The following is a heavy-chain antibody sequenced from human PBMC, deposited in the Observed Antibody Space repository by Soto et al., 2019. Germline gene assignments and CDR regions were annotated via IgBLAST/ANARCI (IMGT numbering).Heavy chain of an antibody. J-gene: IGHJ4*02. V-gene: IGHV3-23*01. Sequence: GGSLRLSCAASGFTFSSYAMSWVRQAPGKGLEWVSGISGSGGSTYYADSVKGRFTISRDNSKNTLYVQMNSLRAEDTAVYYCSKAAGYCSGGTCFDYWGQGTLVTVSS. CDR1: GFTFSSYA. CDR3: SKAAGYCSGGTCFDY. CDR2: ISGSGGST. D-gene: IGHD2-15*01.